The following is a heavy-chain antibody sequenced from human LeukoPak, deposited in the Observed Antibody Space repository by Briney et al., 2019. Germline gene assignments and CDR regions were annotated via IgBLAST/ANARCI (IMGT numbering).Heavy chain of an antibody. CDR1: GFTLSGYF. Sequence: GGSLRLSCAASGFTLSGYFMSWVRQAPGKGLEWVAKIKLDGSEMYYVDSVKGRFTISRDNAKNSLYLQMNSLRDGDTAVYYCARRGWYFDLWGRGTLVTVSS. CDR2: IKLDGSEM. V-gene: IGHV3-7*03. CDR3: ARRGWYFDL. J-gene: IGHJ2*01.